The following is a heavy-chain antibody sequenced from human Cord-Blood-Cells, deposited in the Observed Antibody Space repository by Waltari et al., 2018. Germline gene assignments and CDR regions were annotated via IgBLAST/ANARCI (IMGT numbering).Heavy chain of an antibody. D-gene: IGHD2-21*01. CDR2: IKAGNGNT. CDR1: GYTFTSYA. CDR3: ASILAYCGGDCYSAFDI. V-gene: IGHV1-3*01. J-gene: IGHJ3*02. Sequence: QVQLVQSGAEVKKPGASVKVSCKASGYTFTSYAMHWVRQAPGQRLEWMGWIKAGNGNTKDSQKFEGRVTITMDTSARTADMELSSLRSEDAAVYYCASILAYCGGDCYSAFDIWGQGTMVTVSS.